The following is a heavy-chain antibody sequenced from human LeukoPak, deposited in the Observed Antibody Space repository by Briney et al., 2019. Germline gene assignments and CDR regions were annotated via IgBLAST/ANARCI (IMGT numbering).Heavy chain of an antibody. J-gene: IGHJ4*02. Sequence: GGSLRLSCAASGFAFSSYAMNWVRQAPGKGLEWISVISGSGGETYYAGSVKGRFTISRDNSKNTVYVELNCLGGDDTAVYYCAKGPNESSNYLFDYWGQGTLVTVSS. D-gene: IGHD4-11*01. V-gene: IGHV3-23*01. CDR1: GFAFSSYA. CDR3: AKGPNESSNYLFDY. CDR2: ISGSGGET.